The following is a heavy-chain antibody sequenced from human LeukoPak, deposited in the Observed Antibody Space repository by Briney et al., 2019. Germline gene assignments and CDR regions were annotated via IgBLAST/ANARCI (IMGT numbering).Heavy chain of an antibody. D-gene: IGHD2-21*02. Sequence: SETLSLTCTVSGGSISSGGYYWSWIRQHPGKGLEWIGYIYYSGSTYYNPSLKSRVTISVDTSKNQFSLKLSSVTAADTAVYYCARTLGAATAQDDAFDIWGQGTMVTVSS. V-gene: IGHV4-31*03. J-gene: IGHJ3*02. CDR2: IYYSGST. CDR1: GGSISSGGYY. CDR3: ARTLGAATAQDDAFDI.